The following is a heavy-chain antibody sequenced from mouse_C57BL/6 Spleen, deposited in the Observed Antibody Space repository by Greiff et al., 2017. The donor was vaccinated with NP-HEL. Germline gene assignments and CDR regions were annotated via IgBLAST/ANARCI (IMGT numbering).Heavy chain of an antibody. Sequence: QVQLQQSGAELVRPGASVTLSCKASGYTFTDYEMHWVKQTPVHGLEWIGAIDPETGGTAYNQKFKGKAILTADKSSSTAYMELRSLTSEDSAVYYCTREGLGKAMDYWGQGTSVTVSS. CDR1: GYTFTDYE. D-gene: IGHD4-1*01. V-gene: IGHV1-15*01. J-gene: IGHJ4*01. CDR3: TREGLGKAMDY. CDR2: IDPETGGT.